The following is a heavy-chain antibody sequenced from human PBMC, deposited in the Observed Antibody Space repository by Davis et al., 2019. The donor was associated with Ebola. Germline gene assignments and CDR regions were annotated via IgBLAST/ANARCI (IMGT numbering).Heavy chain of an antibody. Sequence: PSETLSLTCAVYGGSFSGYYWSWIRQPPGKGLEWIGYIYHSGSTYYNPSLKSRVTISVDRSKNQFSLKLSSVTAADTAVYYCARIMDIVATKTYYFDYWGQGTLVTVSS. CDR1: GGSFSGYY. CDR3: ARIMDIVATKTYYFDY. D-gene: IGHD5-12*01. J-gene: IGHJ4*02. V-gene: IGHV4-34*01. CDR2: IYHSGST.